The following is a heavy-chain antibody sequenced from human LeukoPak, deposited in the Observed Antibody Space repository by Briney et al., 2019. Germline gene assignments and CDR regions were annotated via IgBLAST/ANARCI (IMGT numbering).Heavy chain of an antibody. D-gene: IGHD4-11*01. CDR2: INHSGST. J-gene: IGHJ4*02. CDR1: GGSFSGYY. V-gene: IGHV4-34*01. CDR3: ARDTVTHPFDY. Sequence: SETLSLTCAVYGGSFSGYYWSWIRQPPGKGLEWIGEINHSGSTNYNPSLKSRVTISVDTSKNQLSLKLSSVTAADTAVYYCARDTVTHPFDYWGQGTLVTVSS.